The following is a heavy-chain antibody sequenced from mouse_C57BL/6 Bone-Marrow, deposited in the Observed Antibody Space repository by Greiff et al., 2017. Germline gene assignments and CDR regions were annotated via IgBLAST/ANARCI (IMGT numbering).Heavy chain of an antibody. Sequence: EVKLVESGGGLVKPGGSLKLSCAASGFTFSDYGMHWVRQAPEKGLEWVAYISSGSSTIYYADTVKGRFTISRDNAKNTLFLQMTSLRSEDTAMYYCARHYYGPGWFAYWGQGTLVTVSA. J-gene: IGHJ3*01. V-gene: IGHV5-17*01. CDR1: GFTFSDYG. CDR3: ARHYYGPGWFAY. D-gene: IGHD1-2*01. CDR2: ISSGSSTI.